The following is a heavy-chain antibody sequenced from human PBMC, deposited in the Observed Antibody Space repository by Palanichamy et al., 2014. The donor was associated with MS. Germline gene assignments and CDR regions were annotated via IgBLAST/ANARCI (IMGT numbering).Heavy chain of an antibody. V-gene: IGHV4-39*01. CDR2: ICYGGRT. J-gene: IGHJ4*02. Sequence: QLQLQESGPGLVKPSETLSLTCTVSGDSVSSDSYWGWIRQPLGKGLEWIATICYGGRTYYNPTLRSRVTISLDTSTNQFSLKLSSVTAADTTIYYCARHVSGFFNSQRTPYYFDFWGQGTLVTVSS. CDR1: GDSVSSDSY. D-gene: IGHD1-1*01. CDR3: ARHVSGFFNSQRTPYYFDF.